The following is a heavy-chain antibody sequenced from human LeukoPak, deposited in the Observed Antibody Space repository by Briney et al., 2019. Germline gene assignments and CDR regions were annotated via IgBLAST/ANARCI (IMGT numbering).Heavy chain of an antibody. V-gene: IGHV4-34*01. CDR2: INHSGST. CDR3: ARGKGIWSGPIYYDY. Sequence: SETLSLTCAVYGGSFSGYYWSWIRQPPGKGLEWIGEINHSGSTNYNPSLKSRVTISVDTSKNQFSLKLSSVTAADTAVYYCARGKGIWSGPIYYDYWGQGTLVTVSS. CDR1: GGSFSGYY. J-gene: IGHJ4*02. D-gene: IGHD3-3*01.